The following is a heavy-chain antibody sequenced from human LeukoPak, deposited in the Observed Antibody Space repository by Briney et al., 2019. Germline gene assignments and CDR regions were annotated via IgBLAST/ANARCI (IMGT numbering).Heavy chain of an antibody. CDR2: INTGNGNT. CDR1: GYTFTSYA. J-gene: IGHJ4*02. V-gene: IGHV1-3*04. CDR3: ASVDYGDY. D-gene: IGHD4-17*01. Sequence: GASVKVSCKASGYTFTSYAMHWVRQAPGQMLEWMGWINTGNGNTQYSQKFQGRVTFTRDTSANAAYMELSSLRSEDTAVYYCASVDYGDYWGQGTLVTVSS.